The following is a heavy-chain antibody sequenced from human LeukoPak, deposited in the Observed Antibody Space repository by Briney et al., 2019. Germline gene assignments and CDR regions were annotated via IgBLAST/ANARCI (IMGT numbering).Heavy chain of an antibody. CDR1: GYTFTSYA. Sequence: ASVKVSCTASGYTFTSYAMHWVRQAPGQRLEWMGWINAGNGNTKYSQKFQGRVTITRDTSASTAYMELSSLRSEDTAVYYCARVVVPAAELDYWGQGTLVTVSS. V-gene: IGHV1-3*01. D-gene: IGHD2-2*01. J-gene: IGHJ4*02. CDR3: ARVVVPAAELDY. CDR2: INAGNGNT.